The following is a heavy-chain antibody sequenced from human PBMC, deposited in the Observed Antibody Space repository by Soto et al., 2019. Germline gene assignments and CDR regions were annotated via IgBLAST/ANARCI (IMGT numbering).Heavy chain of an antibody. CDR3: PKLKGLRFLEWLADY. CDR2: ISGSGGST. D-gene: IGHD3-3*01. V-gene: IGHV3-23*01. J-gene: IGHJ4*01. CDR1: GFTFSSYA. Sequence: GGSLRLSCAASGFTFSSYAMSWVRQAPGKGLEWVSAISGSGGSTYYADSVKGRFTISRDNSKNTLYLQMNSLRAEDTAVYYCPKLKGLRFLEWLADYWGQGTLVTVSS.